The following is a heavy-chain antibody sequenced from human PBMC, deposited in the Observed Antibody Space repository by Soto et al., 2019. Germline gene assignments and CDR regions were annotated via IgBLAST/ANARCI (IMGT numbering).Heavy chain of an antibody. CDR3: AKFRDVSYSLFDF. Sequence: LRLSCAASGFTFSAYAMSWVRQAPGKGLEWVSAISGSGGTTYNADSVKGRFTISRDNSKNTLYLQMSSLRAEDTAVYSCAKFRDVSYSLFDFWGQRTLVTVSS. CDR2: ISGSGGTT. J-gene: IGHJ4*02. V-gene: IGHV3-23*01. D-gene: IGHD2-21*01. CDR1: GFTFSAYA.